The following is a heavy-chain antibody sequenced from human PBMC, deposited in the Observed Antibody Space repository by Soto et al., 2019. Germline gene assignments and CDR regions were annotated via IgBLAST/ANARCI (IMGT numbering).Heavy chain of an antibody. CDR1: GFTFSSYA. D-gene: IGHD1-20*01. J-gene: IGHJ6*02. Sequence: EVQLLESGGGLVQPGGSLRLSCAASGFTFSSYAMSWVRQAPGKGLEWVSAISGSGGSTYYADSVKGRFTISRDNSKNTKYLQMTRLRAEDTAVYYCAGGITGTTFLNRYYYYYGMDVWGQGTTVTVS. CDR3: AGGITGTTFLNRYYYYYGMDV. V-gene: IGHV3-23*01. CDR2: ISGSGGST.